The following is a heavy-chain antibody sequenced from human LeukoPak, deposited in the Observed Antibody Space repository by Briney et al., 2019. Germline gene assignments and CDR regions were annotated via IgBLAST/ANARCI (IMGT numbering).Heavy chain of an antibody. Sequence: PSETLSLTCIVSGASLSSYYWSWIRQPPEKGLEWIGDIYYSGSTNYNPSLKSRVTISVDTSKNQFSLKLSSVTAADTAVYYCARAQEQWLVSGAIDYWGQGTLVSVSS. D-gene: IGHD6-19*01. J-gene: IGHJ4*02. CDR3: ARAQEQWLVSGAIDY. V-gene: IGHV4-59*01. CDR2: IYYSGST. CDR1: GASLSSYY.